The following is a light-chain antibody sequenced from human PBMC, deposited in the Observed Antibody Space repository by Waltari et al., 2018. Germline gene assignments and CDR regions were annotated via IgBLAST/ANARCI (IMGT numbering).Light chain of an antibody. CDR3: SSYAGSVVV. J-gene: IGLJ2*01. CDR1: SRYVDL. Sequence: QSALTQPASVSGSPGQSLTISCTGTSRYVDLVSWYLQHPGKAPKLLIYEGAKRPSGVSDRFSGSKSGTTASLTISGLRPEDEAEYFCSSYAGSVVVFGGGTKVIVL. CDR2: EGA. V-gene: IGLV2-23*01.